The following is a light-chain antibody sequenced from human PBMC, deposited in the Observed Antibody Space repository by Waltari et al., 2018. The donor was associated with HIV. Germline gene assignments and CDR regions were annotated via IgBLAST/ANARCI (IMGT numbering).Light chain of an antibody. CDR1: GAGHE. V-gene: IGLV1-40*01. CDR2: GNN. Sequence: QSVLTQPPSVSGAPGQRVSISCTGSGAGHEVQWYQQIAGKAPKLLIFGNNKRPSGVPARFFGSESGTSASRAITGLQPEDEAHYYCQSFDSSLTGFVFGSGTEVVVL. CDR3: QSFDSSLTGFV. J-gene: IGLJ1*01.